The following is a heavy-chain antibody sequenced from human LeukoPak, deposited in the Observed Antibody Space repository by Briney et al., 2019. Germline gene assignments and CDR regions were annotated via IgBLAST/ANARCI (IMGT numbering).Heavy chain of an antibody. CDR2: INHSGSN. CDR3: ARTGYSGSYFLRATFDY. D-gene: IGHD1-26*01. CDR1: GGSFSGYY. Sequence: SETLSLTCALYGGSFSGYYWSWIRQPPGKGLEWIGEINHSGSNNYNPSLKSRVTISVATSKNQFYLKLSSVTAADTAVYYCARTGYSGSYFLRATFDYWGQGTLVTVSS. V-gene: IGHV4-34*01. J-gene: IGHJ4*02.